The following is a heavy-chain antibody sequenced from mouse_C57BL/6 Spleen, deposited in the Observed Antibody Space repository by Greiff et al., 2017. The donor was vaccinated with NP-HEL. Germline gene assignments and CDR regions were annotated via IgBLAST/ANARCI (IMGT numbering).Heavy chain of an antibody. CDR2: ISGGGGNT. CDR1: GFTFSSYT. D-gene: IGHD2-1*01. Sequence: EVKLMESGGGLVKPGGSLKLSCAASGFTFSSYTMSWVRQTPEKRLEWVATISGGGGNTYYPDSVKGRFTISRDNAKNTLYLQMSSLRSEDTALYYCAREGSIYYGNAMDYWGQGTSVTVSS. CDR3: AREGSIYYGNAMDY. J-gene: IGHJ4*01. V-gene: IGHV5-9*01.